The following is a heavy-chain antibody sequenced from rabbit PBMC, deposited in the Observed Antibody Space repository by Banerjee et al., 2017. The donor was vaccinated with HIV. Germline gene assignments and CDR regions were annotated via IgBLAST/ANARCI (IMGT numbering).Heavy chain of an antibody. Sequence: QEQLEESGGALFQPGGSLALTCKASGFSFSNKYVMCWVRQAPGKGLEWIACINTSSGNTVYATWAKGRFTISKTSSTTVTLQMTSLTAADTATYFCARDLAGAIGWNFGLWGQGTLVTVS. J-gene: IGHJ3*01. D-gene: IGHD4-1*01. V-gene: IGHV1S45*01. CDR3: ARDLAGAIGWNFGL. CDR2: INTSSGNT. CDR1: GFSFSNKYV.